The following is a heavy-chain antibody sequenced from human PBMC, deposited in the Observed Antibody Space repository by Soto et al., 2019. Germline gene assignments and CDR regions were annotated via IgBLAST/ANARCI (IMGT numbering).Heavy chain of an antibody. CDR3: ARNGTYSSSLSQYSGMDV. D-gene: IGHD6-6*01. CDR2: IVPMFGTA. Sequence: QVQLVQSGAEVKEPGSSVKVSCKASGGTFANFIMNWVRQTPGQGLEWMGGIVPMFGTATYAEKFKGRVTSSATESTSTADRERTSLRSEDTAVYYCARNGTYSSSLSQYSGMDVWGQGTTVTVS. V-gene: IGHV1-69*01. CDR1: GGTFANFI. J-gene: IGHJ6*02.